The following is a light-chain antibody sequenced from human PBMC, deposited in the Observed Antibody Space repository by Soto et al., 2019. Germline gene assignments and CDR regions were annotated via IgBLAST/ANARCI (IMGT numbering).Light chain of an antibody. CDR3: SSYAGSNLWV. Sequence: QSALTQSPSASGSPGQSVTISCTGTSSDVGNYKYVSWYQQHPGKAPKLMIYEVSKRPSGVPDRFSGSKSGNTASLTVSELQVEDEADYYCSSYAGSNLWVFGGGTKVTVL. V-gene: IGLV2-8*01. CDR1: SSDVGNYKY. J-gene: IGLJ3*02. CDR2: EVS.